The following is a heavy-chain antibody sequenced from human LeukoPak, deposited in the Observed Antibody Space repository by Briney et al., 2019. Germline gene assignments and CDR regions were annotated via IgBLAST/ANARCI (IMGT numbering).Heavy chain of an antibody. V-gene: IGHV4-59*08. CDR2: IYYSGST. J-gene: IGHJ6*02. Sequence: SETLSLTWTVSGXSISSYYGSWIRQPPGKGLEWIGYIYYSGSTNYNPSLKSRVTISVDTSKNQFSLKLSSVTAADTAVYYCARRDYDFWSGYYPGYYGMDVWGQGTTVTVSS. CDR1: GXSISSYY. D-gene: IGHD3-3*01. CDR3: ARRDYDFWSGYYPGYYGMDV.